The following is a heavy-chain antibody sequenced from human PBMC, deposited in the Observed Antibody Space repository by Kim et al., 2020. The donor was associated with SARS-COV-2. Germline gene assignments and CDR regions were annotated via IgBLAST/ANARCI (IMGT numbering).Heavy chain of an antibody. CDR1: GFVFSNYA. J-gene: IGHJ4*02. Sequence: GGSLRLSCAASGFVFSNYAVHWVRQAPGKGLEYVSAISSNGQSTYYGNSVKGRFTISRDNSKDTLYLQMGSLGVEDMAVYYCARGGYYYGSGSYYYYFDSWGQGTLLTVSS. CDR3: ARGGYYYGSGSYYYYFDS. CDR2: ISSNGQST. D-gene: IGHD3-10*01. V-gene: IGHV3-64*01.